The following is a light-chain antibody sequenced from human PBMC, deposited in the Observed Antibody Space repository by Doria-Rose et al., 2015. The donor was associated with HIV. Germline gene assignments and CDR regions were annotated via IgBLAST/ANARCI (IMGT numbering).Light chain of an antibody. J-gene: IGKJ1*01. CDR3: HQYGTPWT. CDR2: DGS. CDR1: QSFSSTY. Sequence: EIVLTQSPGTLSLSPGERATPSCRASQSFSSTYLAWYQQKPGQAPSLLIYDGSTRATGIPDRFSASGSGTDFTLTINRLEPEDFALYYCHQYGTPWTFGQGTKVEI. V-gene: IGKV3-20*01.